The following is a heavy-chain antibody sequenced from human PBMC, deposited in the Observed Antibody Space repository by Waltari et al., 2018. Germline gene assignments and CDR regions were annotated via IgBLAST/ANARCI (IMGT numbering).Heavy chain of an antibody. CDR2: IYTSGST. CDR1: GGSISSYY. J-gene: IGHJ5*02. V-gene: IGHV4-4*07. CDR3: ARDPAGYSSGSWFDP. D-gene: IGHD6-19*01. Sequence: QVQLQESRPGLVKPSETLSLTCTVSGGSISSYYWSWLRQPAGKGLEWIGRIYTSGSTNYNPSLKSRVTMSVDTSKNQFSLKLSSVTAADTAVYYCARDPAGYSSGSWFDPWGQGTPVTVSS.